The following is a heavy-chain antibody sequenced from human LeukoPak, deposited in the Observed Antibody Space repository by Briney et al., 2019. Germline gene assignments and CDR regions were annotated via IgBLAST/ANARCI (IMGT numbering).Heavy chain of an antibody. CDR1: GYTFTNHE. D-gene: IGHD2-8*01. Sequence: ASVKVSCKTSGYTFTNHEIYWVRQAPGQGLEWRGWIHPNNGGTNYAQNFQGRVTMTRDTSISTAYMELSRMIPDDTAIYYCARNALGLSYWGQGTLVTVSS. J-gene: IGHJ4*02. CDR2: IHPNNGGT. V-gene: IGHV1-2*02. CDR3: ARNALGLSY.